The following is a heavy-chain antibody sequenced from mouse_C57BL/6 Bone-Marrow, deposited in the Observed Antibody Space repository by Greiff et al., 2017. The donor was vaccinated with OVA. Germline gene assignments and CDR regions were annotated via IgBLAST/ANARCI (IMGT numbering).Heavy chain of an antibody. CDR3: ASSNWFFGY. Sequence: LVESGPELVKPGASVKISCKASGYSFTGYYMNWVKQSPEKSLEWIGEINPSTGGTTYNQKFKAKATLTVDKSSSTAYMQLKSLTSEDSAVYYCASSNWFFGYWGQGTTLTVSS. V-gene: IGHV1-42*01. J-gene: IGHJ2*01. CDR2: INPSTGGT. D-gene: IGHD4-1*01. CDR1: GYSFTGYY.